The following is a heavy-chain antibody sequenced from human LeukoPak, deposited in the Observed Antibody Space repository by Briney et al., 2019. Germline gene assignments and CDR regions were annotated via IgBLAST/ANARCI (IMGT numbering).Heavy chain of an antibody. J-gene: IGHJ5*02. CDR1: GFTVSSNY. CDR3: ARGQGAAAGSPYNWFDP. Sequence: QPGGSLRLSCAASGFTVSSNYMSWVRQAPGKGLEWVSVIYSGGSIYYADSVKGRFTISRDNSKNTLYLQMNSLRAEDTAVYYCARGQGAAAGSPYNWFDPWGQGTLVTVSS. V-gene: IGHV3-66*01. CDR2: IYSGGSI. D-gene: IGHD6-13*01.